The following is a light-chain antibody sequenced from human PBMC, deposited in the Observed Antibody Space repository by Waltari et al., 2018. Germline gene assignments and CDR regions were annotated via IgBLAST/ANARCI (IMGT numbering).Light chain of an antibody. CDR2: AAS. CDR1: QGISSY. Sequence: IQLTQSPSSLSASVGDRVTITCRASQGISSYLAWYHQKPGKAPKLLIYAASTLQSGVPSRFSGSGSGTDFTLTISSLQPEDFATYYCQQLNSYPSFTFGPGTKVDIK. V-gene: IGKV1-9*01. J-gene: IGKJ3*01. CDR3: QQLNSYPSFT.